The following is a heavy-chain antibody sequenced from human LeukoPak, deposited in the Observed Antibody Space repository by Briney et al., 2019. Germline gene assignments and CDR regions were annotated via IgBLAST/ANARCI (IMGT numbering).Heavy chain of an antibody. Sequence: GGSLRLSCAASGFTFNSYSMNWVRQAPGKGLEWLAYISTSTTYYAGSVRGRFTISRDNAKNSLFLDMNSLRAEDTAVYYCASTGFGGVVIISLGAFDIWGQGTMVTVSS. CDR3: ASTGFGGVVIISLGAFDI. CDR1: GFTFNSYS. V-gene: IGHV3-48*01. J-gene: IGHJ3*02. CDR2: ISTSTT. D-gene: IGHD3-3*01.